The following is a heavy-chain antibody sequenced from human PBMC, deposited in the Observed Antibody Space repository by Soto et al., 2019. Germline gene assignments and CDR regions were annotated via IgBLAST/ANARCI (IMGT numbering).Heavy chain of an antibody. CDR3: ARAYSSSAGFGY. V-gene: IGHV4-34*01. Sequence: QVQLQQWGAGLVKPSETLSLTCAVYGGSFSGYYWSWIRQPPGKGLEWSGEINHSGSTNYNPALKSRVTISVDTSKNQFSLKLSSVTAAATAVYYCARAYSSSAGFGYWGQGTLVTVSS. CDR2: INHSGST. CDR1: GGSFSGYY. D-gene: IGHD6-6*01. J-gene: IGHJ4*02.